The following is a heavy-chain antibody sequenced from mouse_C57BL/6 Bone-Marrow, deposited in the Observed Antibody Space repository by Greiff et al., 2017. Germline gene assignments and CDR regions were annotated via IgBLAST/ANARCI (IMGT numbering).Heavy chain of an antibody. V-gene: IGHV1-81*01. CDR3: ARCDYYYGSSPAWFAY. J-gene: IGHJ3*01. D-gene: IGHD1-1*01. CDR2: IYPRSGNT. CDR1: GYTFTSYG. Sequence: VQRVESGAELARPGASVKLSCKASGYTFTSYGISWVKQRTGQGLEWIGEIYPRSGNTYYNEKFKGKATLTADKSSSTAYMELRSLTSEDSAVYFCARCDYYYGSSPAWFAYWGQGTLVTVSA.